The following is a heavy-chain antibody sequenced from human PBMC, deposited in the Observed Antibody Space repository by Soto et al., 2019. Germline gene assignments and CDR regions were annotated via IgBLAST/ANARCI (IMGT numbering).Heavy chain of an antibody. V-gene: IGHV4-31*03. CDR2: IHYSGST. Sequence: SETLSLTCTVSGGSISNGGYYWHWVRQHPGKGLEWIGYIHYSGSTWYNPSLESRVTISVDTSKDQFSLKLRSVTAADTAVYYCARVRGSGSYAAYYFDSWGQGTLVTVSS. CDR3: ARVRGSGSYAAYYFDS. D-gene: IGHD3-10*01. CDR1: GGSISNGGYY. J-gene: IGHJ4*01.